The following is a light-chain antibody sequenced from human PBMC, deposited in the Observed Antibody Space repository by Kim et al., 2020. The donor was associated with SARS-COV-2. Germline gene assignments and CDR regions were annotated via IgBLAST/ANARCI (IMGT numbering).Light chain of an antibody. CDR2: QDS. CDR3: QAWDSSTVV. Sequence: SYELTQPPSVSVSPGQTASITCSGDKLGDKYACWYQQKPGQSPVLVIYQDSKRPSGIPERFSGSNSGNTATLTISGTQAMEEAYYYCQAWDSSTVVFGGGTQLTVL. V-gene: IGLV3-1*01. CDR1: KLGDKY. J-gene: IGLJ2*01.